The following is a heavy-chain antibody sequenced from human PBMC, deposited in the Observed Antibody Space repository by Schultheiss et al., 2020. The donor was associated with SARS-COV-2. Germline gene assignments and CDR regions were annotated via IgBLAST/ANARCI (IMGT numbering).Heavy chain of an antibody. Sequence: SQTLSLTCTVSGGSISSGGYYWSWIRQHPGKGLEWIGYIYYSGSTYYNPSLKSRVTISVDTSKNQFSLKLSSVTAADTAVYYCARRRITERAFDIWGQGTMVTVSS. CDR3: ARRRITERAFDI. CDR2: IYYSGST. V-gene: IGHV4-31*03. CDR1: GGSISSGGYY. D-gene: IGHD3-10*01. J-gene: IGHJ3*02.